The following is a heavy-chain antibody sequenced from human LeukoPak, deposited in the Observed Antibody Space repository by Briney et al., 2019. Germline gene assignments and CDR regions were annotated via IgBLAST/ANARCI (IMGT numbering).Heavy chain of an antibody. J-gene: IGHJ5*02. Sequence: GASVKVSCKASGYTFTGYYMHWVRQAPGQGLEWMGWINPNSGGTNYAQKFQGRVTMTRDTSISTAYMELSRLRAEDTAVYYCASEFCSGGSCPLNWFDPWGQGTLVTVSS. CDR3: ASEFCSGGSCPLNWFDP. D-gene: IGHD2-15*01. CDR1: GYTFTGYY. CDR2: INPNSGGT. V-gene: IGHV1-2*02.